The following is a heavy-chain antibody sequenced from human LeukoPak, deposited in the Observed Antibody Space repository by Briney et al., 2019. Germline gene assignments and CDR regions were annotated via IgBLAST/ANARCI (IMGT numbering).Heavy chain of an antibody. J-gene: IGHJ4*02. CDR1: SGSLSGYY. CDR2: IYNSGSTNYNPPLT. CDR3: ASGSYYSLDF. D-gene: IGHD1-26*01. Sequence: PSETLSLTCTVSSGSLSGYYWSWIRQPPGKGLEWIGYIYNSGSTNYNPPLTNYNPSLKSRVTITLDMSKNQFSLKLTSVTAADTAVYYCASGSYYSLDFWGQGTLVTVSS. V-gene: IGHV4-59*01.